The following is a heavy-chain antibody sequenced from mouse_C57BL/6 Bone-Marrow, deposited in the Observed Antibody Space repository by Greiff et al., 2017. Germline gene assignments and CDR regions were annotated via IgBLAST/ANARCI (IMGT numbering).Heavy chain of an antibody. D-gene: IGHD2-3*01. CDR2: ISDGGRYT. V-gene: IGHV5-4*01. Sequence: EVQLQESGGGLVKPGGSLKLSCAASGFTFSSYAMSWVRPTPEKRLEWVATISDGGRYTYFPDNVQGRFPISRDNAKNNLYLQMSHLKSEDTAMYYCAREIYGGYYVPLAYWGQGTLVTVSA. J-gene: IGHJ3*01. CDR1: GFTFSSYA. CDR3: AREIYGGYYVPLAY.